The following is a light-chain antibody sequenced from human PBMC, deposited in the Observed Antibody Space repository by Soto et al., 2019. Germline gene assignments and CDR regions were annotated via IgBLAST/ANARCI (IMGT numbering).Light chain of an antibody. J-gene: IGKJ1*01. CDR1: PSIRIW. CDR2: KAS. V-gene: IGKV1-5*03. CDR3: QQYNDYSWT. Sequence: DIQMTQSPSTLSASVGARVAITCRASPSIRIWLAWYQQKPGKAPKLLIYKASSLESGVPSRFRGSGSGTEFTLTISSLQPDDFATYYCQQYNDYSWTFGQGTKVEIK.